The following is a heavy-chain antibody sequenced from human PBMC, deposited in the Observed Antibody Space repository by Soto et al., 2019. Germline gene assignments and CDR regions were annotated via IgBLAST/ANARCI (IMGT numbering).Heavy chain of an antibody. CDR2: TSYDGSNQ. V-gene: IGHV3-30*03. J-gene: IGHJ4*02. Sequence: QVQLVESGGGVVRPGKSLTLSCTGSGFAFGGYGIHWVRQTPGKGLEWLAMTSYDGSNQYLADSVKGRFTVSRDMSRTTVFLQMDNLRLEGTAVYYRARAGDVLDYWGRGTLVTVSS. CDR3: ARAGDVLDY. CDR1: GFAFGGYG. D-gene: IGHD3-16*01.